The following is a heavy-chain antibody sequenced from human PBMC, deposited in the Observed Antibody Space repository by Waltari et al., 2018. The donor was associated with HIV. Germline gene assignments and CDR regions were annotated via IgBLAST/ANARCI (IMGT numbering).Heavy chain of an antibody. J-gene: IGHJ4*02. V-gene: IGHV1-69*02. CDR1: GGTFSSYT. D-gene: IGHD6-13*01. CDR2: IIPILGIA. Sequence: QVQLVQSGAEVKKPGSSVKVSCKASGGTFSSYTISWVRQAPGQGLEWRGRIIPILGIANNEQKFQGRVTITADKSTSTAYMELSSLRSEDTAVYYCAAGIAAAGTRVDYWGQGTLVTVSS. CDR3: AAGIAAAGTRVDY.